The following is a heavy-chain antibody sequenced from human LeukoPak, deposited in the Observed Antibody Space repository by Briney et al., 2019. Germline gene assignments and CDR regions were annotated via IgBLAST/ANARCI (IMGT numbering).Heavy chain of an antibody. V-gene: IGHV1-18*01. CDR3: ARCAYSGYDFSFYYYYYMDV. J-gene: IGHJ6*03. CDR2: ISAYNGNT. D-gene: IGHD5-12*01. Sequence: AAVKVSCKASGYTFTSYGISWVRQAPGQGLEWMGWISAYNGNTNYAQKLQGRVTMTTDTSTSTAYMELRSLRSDDTAVYYGARCAYSGYDFSFYYYYYMDVWGKGTTVTISS. CDR1: GYTFTSYG.